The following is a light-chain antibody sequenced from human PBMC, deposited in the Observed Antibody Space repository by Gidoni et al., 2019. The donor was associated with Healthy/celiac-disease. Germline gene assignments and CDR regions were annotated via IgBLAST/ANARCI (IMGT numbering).Light chain of an antibody. J-gene: IGLJ1*01. CDR2: DTN. CDR3: LLSYSGARPYV. CDR1: TGAVTSGHY. V-gene: IGLV7-46*01. Sequence: QAVVTQEPSLTVSPGGTVTLTCGSSTGAVTSGHYPYWFQQKPGQAPRTLIYDTNNKHSWTPARFSGSLLGGIAALTLSGAQPEDEAEYYCLLSYSGARPYVFGTGTKVTVL.